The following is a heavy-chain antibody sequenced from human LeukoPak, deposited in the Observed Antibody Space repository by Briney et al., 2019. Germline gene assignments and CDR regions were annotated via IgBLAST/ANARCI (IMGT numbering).Heavy chain of an antibody. CDR2: IIPIFGTA. D-gene: IGHD6-13*01. V-gene: IGHV1-69*13. J-gene: IGHJ5*02. CDR3: AREAHSSSWYLTEWFDP. CDR1: GGSFSSYA. Sequence: SSVKVSCKASGGSFSSYAISWLRQAPGQGLEWMGGIIPIFGTANYAQKLQGRVTITADESTSTAYMELSSLRSEDTAAYYCAREAHSSSWYLTEWFDPWGQGTLVTVSS.